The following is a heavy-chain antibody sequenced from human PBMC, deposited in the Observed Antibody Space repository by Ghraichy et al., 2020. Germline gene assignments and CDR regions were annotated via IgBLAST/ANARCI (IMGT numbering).Heavy chain of an antibody. D-gene: IGHD3-22*01. J-gene: IGHJ6*02. CDR2: IYPGDSDT. Sequence: GESLNISCKGSGYSFTSYWIGWVRQMPGKGLEWMGIIYPGDSDTRYSPSFQGQVTISADKSISTAYLQWSSLKAPDTAMYYCARQNYPDAEDYDSSEYYYYYCGMDVWGQGTMVTVSS. V-gene: IGHV5-51*01. CDR3: ARQNYPDAEDYDSSEYYYYYCGMDV. CDR1: GYSFTSYW.